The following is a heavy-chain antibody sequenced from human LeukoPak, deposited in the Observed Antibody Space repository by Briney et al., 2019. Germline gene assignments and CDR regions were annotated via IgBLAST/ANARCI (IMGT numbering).Heavy chain of an antibody. CDR2: IGSSGSTV. D-gene: IGHD4-17*01. Sequence: PGGSLRLSCAASGFSFSSYEMNWVRQAPGKGLEWVSYIGSSGSTVYYADSVKGRFTISRDNAKNSLYLQMNSLRVEDTAVYYCARDTLLYADSPDAFDMWGQGTMVTVSS. J-gene: IGHJ3*02. CDR3: ARDTLLYADSPDAFDM. V-gene: IGHV3-48*03. CDR1: GFSFSSYE.